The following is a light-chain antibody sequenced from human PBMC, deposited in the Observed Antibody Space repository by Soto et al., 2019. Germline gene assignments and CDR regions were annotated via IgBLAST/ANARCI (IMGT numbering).Light chain of an antibody. Sequence: DIQMTQSPSSVSASVGDRVTITCRASPGISSWLAWYQQQPGKAPKLLIYAASNLQSGVPSRFRGSGSGTDFTLTISSLQPEDFATYYCQQSYNSPPITFGQGTRLEI. CDR2: AAS. V-gene: IGKV1-12*01. J-gene: IGKJ5*01. CDR1: PGISSW. CDR3: QQSYNSPPIT.